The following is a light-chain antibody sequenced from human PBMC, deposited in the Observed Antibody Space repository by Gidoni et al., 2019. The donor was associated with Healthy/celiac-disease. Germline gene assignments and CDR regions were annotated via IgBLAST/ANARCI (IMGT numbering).Light chain of an antibody. CDR2: QDS. Sequence: SYELTQPPSVSVSPGQTASITCSGDKLGDKYACWYQQKPGQSPVLVIYQDSQRPSGIPERFSGSNSGNPATLTISGTQAMDEADYYCQAWDSSTGVFGGGTKLTVL. J-gene: IGLJ2*01. CDR1: KLGDKY. V-gene: IGLV3-1*01. CDR3: QAWDSSTGV.